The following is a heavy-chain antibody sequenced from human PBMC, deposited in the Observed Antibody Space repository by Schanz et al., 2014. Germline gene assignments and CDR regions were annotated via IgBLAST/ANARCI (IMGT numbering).Heavy chain of an antibody. D-gene: IGHD1-1*01. CDR1: GGSISSGTYY. Sequence: QVQLQESGPGLVKPSGTLSLTCIVSGGSISSGTYYWSWLRQPAGKGLEWVGRVFPNGITNYNPSLKSRVPISLDTSKNQFSLTLTSLTAADTAVYYCARDTTWRLDLWGQGTLVTVSS. J-gene: IGHJ5*02. CDR2: VFPNGIT. V-gene: IGHV4-61*02. CDR3: ARDTTWRLDL.